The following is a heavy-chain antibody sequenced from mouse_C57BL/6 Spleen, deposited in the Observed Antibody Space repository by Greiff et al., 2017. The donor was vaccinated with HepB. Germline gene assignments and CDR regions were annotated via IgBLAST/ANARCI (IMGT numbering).Heavy chain of an antibody. CDR3: TTDYGSSYGFAY. D-gene: IGHD1-1*01. V-gene: IGHV14-4*01. CDR2: IDPENGDT. Sequence: EVQLQQSGAELVRPGASVKLSCTASGFNIKDDYMHWVKQRPEQGLEWIGWIDPENGDTEYASKFQGKATITADTSSNTAYLQLSSLTSEDTAVYYGTTDYGSSYGFAYWGQGTLVTVSA. J-gene: IGHJ3*01. CDR1: GFNIKDDY.